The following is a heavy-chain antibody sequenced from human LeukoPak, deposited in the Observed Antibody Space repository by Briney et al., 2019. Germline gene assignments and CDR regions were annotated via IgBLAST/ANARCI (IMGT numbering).Heavy chain of an antibody. CDR2: ISYDGSNK. Sequence: GGSLRLSCAASGFTFSSYSMKWVRQAPGKGLEWVAVISYDGSNKYYADSVKGRFTISRDNSKNTLYLQMSSLRAEDTAVYYCVKDYYDSSGYFGDYWGQGTLVTVSS. V-gene: IGHV3-30*18. D-gene: IGHD3-22*01. CDR1: GFTFSSYS. J-gene: IGHJ4*02. CDR3: VKDYYDSSGYFGDY.